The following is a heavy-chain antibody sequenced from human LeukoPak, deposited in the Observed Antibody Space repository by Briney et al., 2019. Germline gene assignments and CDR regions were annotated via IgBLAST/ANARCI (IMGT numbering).Heavy chain of an antibody. CDR3: ARVGNCGGDCYLVY. V-gene: IGHV3-7*01. J-gene: IGHJ4*02. Sequence: PGGSLRLSCAASGFTFSSHWMSWVRQAPATGLEWVANIKQDGSEKYYVDSVKGRFTISRDNAKNSLYLQMNSLRAEDTAVYYCARVGNCGGDCYLVYWGQGTLVTVSS. CDR2: IKQDGSEK. D-gene: IGHD2-21*02. CDR1: GFTFSSHW.